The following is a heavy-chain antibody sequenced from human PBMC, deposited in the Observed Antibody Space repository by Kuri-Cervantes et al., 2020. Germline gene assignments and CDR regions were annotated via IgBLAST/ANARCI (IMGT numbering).Heavy chain of an antibody. J-gene: IGHJ4*02. CDR2: ISYDGSNK. D-gene: IGHD2-2*01. V-gene: IGHV3-30-3*01. Sequence: GESLKISCAASGFTVSSNYMSWVRQAPGKGLEWVAVISYDGSNKYYADSVEGRLTISRDNSKNTLYLQMNSLRAEDTAVYYCARDAKYQLLFTYWGQGTLVTVSS. CDR1: GFTVSSNY. CDR3: ARDAKYQLLFTY.